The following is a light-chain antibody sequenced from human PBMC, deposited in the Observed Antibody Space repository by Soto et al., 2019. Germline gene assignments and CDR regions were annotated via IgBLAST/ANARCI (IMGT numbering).Light chain of an antibody. Sequence: DIQMTQSPSTLSASVGERVTITCRASQSIDTWLAWYQQKPGEVPKVLIYKVSNLQRGVPSRFSGSGSGTEFTPTISGLQPDDFATYYCQHYKFFPWTFGQGTKVDIK. V-gene: IGKV1-5*03. CDR2: KVS. J-gene: IGKJ1*01. CDR1: QSIDTW. CDR3: QHYKFFPWT.